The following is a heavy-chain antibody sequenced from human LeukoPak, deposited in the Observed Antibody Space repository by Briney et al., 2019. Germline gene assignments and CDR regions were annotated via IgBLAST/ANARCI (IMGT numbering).Heavy chain of an antibody. V-gene: IGHV4-4*07. D-gene: IGHD2-2*01. Sequence: PSETLSLTXTVSGGSISSYYWSWIRQPAGKGLEWIGRMYMSGSTNYNPSLKSRVTMSVDTSKNQFSLKLSSVTAADTAVYYCARDRGYCTNTSCYNYYYYMDVWGKGTTVTVSS. J-gene: IGHJ6*03. CDR1: GGSISSYY. CDR2: MYMSGST. CDR3: ARDRGYCTNTSCYNYYYYMDV.